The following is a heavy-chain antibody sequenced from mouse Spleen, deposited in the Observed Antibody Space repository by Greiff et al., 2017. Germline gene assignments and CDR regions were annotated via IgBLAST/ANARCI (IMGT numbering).Heavy chain of an antibody. V-gene: IGHV1-14*01. CDR1: GYTFTSYV. D-gene: IGHD1-2*01. Sequence: EVQLVESGPELVKPGASVKMSCKASGYTFTSYVMHWVKQKPGQGLEWIGYINPYNDGTKYNEKFKGKATLTSDKSSSTAYMELSSLTSEDSAVYYCAIYYGYYFDYWGQGTTLTVSS. CDR3: AIYYGYYFDY. CDR2: INPYNDGT. J-gene: IGHJ2*01.